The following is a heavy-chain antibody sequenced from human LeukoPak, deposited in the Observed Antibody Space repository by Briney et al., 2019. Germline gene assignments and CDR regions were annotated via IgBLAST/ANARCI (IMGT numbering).Heavy chain of an antibody. J-gene: IGHJ6*03. CDR2: IIPIFGTA. V-gene: IGHV1-69*05. D-gene: IGHD3-10*01. Sequence: ASVKVSCKASGGTFSSYAISWVRQAPGQGLEWMGGIIPIFGTANYAQKFQGRVTITTDESTSTAYMELISLRSEDTAVYYCARATYYYGSGSYYSASVYYYYYYMDVWGKGTTVTVSS. CDR3: ARATYYYGSGSYYSASVYYYYYYMDV. CDR1: GGTFSSYA.